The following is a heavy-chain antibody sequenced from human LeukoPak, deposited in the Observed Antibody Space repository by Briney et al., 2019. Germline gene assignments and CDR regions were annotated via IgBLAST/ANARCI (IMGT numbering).Heavy chain of an antibody. CDR3: AKVLQYYYYGMDV. CDR1: GFTFSSYA. Sequence: GGSLRLSCAASGFTFSSYAMSWVRQAPGKGLEWVSAISNSGGSTYYADSVKGRFIISRDDSKNTLYLQMNSLRAEDTAVYYCAKVLQYYYYGMDVWGQGTTVTVSS. CDR2: ISNSGGST. J-gene: IGHJ6*02. V-gene: IGHV3-23*01. D-gene: IGHD5-24*01.